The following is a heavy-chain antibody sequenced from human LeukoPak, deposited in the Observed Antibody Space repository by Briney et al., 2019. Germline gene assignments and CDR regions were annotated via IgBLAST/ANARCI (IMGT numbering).Heavy chain of an antibody. V-gene: IGHV3-48*02. CDR2: ISSSSSTI. CDR1: GFTFSRYS. J-gene: IGHJ6*02. CDR3: ARDRGIAAAGIFYYYYGMDV. Sequence: PGGSLRLSCAASGFTFSRYSMNWVRQAPGKGLEWVSYISSSSSTIYYADSVKGRFTISRDNAKNSLYLQMNSLRDEDTAVYYCARDRGIAAAGIFYYYYGMDVWGQGTTVTVSS. D-gene: IGHD6-13*01.